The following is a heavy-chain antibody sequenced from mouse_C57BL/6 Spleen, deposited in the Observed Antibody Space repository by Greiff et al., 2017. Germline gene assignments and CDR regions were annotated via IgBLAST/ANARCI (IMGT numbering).Heavy chain of an antibody. J-gene: IGHJ2*01. CDR2: IDPNSGGT. Sequence: QVPLQQPGAELVKPGASVKLSCKASVYTFTSYWMHWVKQRPGRGLEWIGRIDPNSGGTKYNEKFKSKATLTVDKPSSTAYMQLSSLTSEDSAVYYCARSYYSNSYYFDYWSQGSTLTDSS. V-gene: IGHV1-72*01. CDR3: ARSYYSNSYYFDY. D-gene: IGHD2-5*01. CDR1: VYTFTSYW.